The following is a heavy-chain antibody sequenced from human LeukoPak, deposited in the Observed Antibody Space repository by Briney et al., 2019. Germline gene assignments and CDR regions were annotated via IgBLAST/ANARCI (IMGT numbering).Heavy chain of an antibody. V-gene: IGHV4-59*08. CDR1: GGSISSYY. D-gene: IGHD4-11*01. CDR2: IYYSGST. CDR3: ARHRGYSNYFDY. J-gene: IGHJ4*02. Sequence: PSETLSLTCTVSGGSISSYYWSWIRQPPGKGLEWIGYIYYSGSTNYNPSLKSRVTISVDTSMNQFSLKLSSVTAADTAVYYCARHRGYSNYFDYWGQGTLVTVSS.